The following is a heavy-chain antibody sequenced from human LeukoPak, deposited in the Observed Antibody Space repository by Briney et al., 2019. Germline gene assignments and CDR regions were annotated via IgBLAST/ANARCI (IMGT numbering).Heavy chain of an antibody. D-gene: IGHD5-24*01. CDR1: GYTLSELS. CDR3: AAGEVGQLFDY. V-gene: IGHV1-24*01. J-gene: IGHJ4*02. CDR2: FDLEDGET. Sequence: ASVKGCCKVSGYTLSELSMHWLRQAPGKGLEWMGGFDLEDGETIYVQKFQGRVTMTEDTSTDTAYMELSSLRSDDTAVYFCAAGEVGQLFDYWGQGTLVTVS.